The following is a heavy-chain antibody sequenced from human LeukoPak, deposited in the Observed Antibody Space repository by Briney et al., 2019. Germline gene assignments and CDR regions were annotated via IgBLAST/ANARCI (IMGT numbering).Heavy chain of an antibody. V-gene: IGHV1-69*05. Sequence: SVKVSCKASGGTFSNYAINWVRQAPGQGLDWMGGIIPMFATVNYAQKFQGRVTITTDESANTAYMELSGLRSEDTAVYYCARNHDNTGYYDAYFDYWGQGTLVTVSS. J-gene: IGHJ4*02. CDR1: GGTFSNYA. D-gene: IGHD3-22*01. CDR3: ARNHDNTGYYDAYFDY. CDR2: IIPMFATV.